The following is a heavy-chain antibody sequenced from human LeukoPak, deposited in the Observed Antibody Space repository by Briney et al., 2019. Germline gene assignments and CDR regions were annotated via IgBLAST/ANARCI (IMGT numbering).Heavy chain of an antibody. CDR2: IYHSGST. D-gene: IGHD6-13*01. CDR1: GYSIYSGYY. Sequence: SETLSLTCTISGYSIYSGYYWGWIRQPPGKGLEWIGNIYHSGSTYYNPSLKSRVTISVDTSKNQFSLKLSSVTAADTAKYYCATDKGPYSGSWYPNWFDPWGQGTLVTVSS. CDR3: ATDKGPYSGSWYPNWFDP. V-gene: IGHV4-38-2*02. J-gene: IGHJ5*02.